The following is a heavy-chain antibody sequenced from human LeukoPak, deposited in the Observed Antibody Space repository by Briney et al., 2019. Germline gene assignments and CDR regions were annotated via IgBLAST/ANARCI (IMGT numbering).Heavy chain of an antibody. CDR2: IIPIFGIA. D-gene: IGHD3-22*01. Sequence: GSSVKVSCKASGGTFSSYAISCVRQAPGQGLEWMGRIIPIFGIANYAQKFQGRVTITADKSTSTAYMELSSLRSEDTAVYYCARSQFHYYDSSGYTPLPLWYWGQGTLVTVSS. CDR1: GGTFSSYA. CDR3: ARSQFHYYDSSGYTPLPLWY. V-gene: IGHV1-69*04. J-gene: IGHJ4*02.